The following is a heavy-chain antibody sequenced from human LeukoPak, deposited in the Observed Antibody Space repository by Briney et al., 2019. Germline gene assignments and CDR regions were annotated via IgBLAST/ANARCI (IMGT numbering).Heavy chain of an antibody. CDR1: GGSIDNYY. CDR3: ARWHYYGSGSPYYYYAMDV. J-gene: IGHJ6*02. D-gene: IGHD3-10*01. V-gene: IGHV4-4*07. CDR2: IYTSGSM. Sequence: SETLSLTCTVSGGSIDNYYWNWIRQPAGKGLEWIGRIYTSGSMNYNPSLKSRVTMSVDTSKNQYSLKLSSVTAADTAVYFCARWHYYGSGSPYYYYAMDVWGQATTVTVSS.